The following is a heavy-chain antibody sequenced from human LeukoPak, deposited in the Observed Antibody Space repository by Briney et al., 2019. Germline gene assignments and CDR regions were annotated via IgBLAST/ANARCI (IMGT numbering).Heavy chain of an antibody. Sequence: GGSLRLSCAASGFTFSSCAMSWVRQAPGKGLEWVSAISGSGGSTYYADSVKGRFTISRDNSKNTLYLQMNSLRAEDTAVYYCATRGVQWLVERALDYWGQGTLVTVSS. CDR1: GFTFSSCA. D-gene: IGHD6-19*01. CDR2: ISGSGGST. CDR3: ATRGVQWLVERALDY. J-gene: IGHJ4*02. V-gene: IGHV3-23*01.